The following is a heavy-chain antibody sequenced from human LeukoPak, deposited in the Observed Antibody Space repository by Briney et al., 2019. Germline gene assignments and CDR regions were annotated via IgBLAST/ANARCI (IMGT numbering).Heavy chain of an antibody. V-gene: IGHV3-33*01. Sequence: PGGSLRLSCAASGFTFSSYGIHWVRQAPGKGLEWVAVIWYDGSNEYYADSVKGRFTISRDNSKNTLYLQMDSLRADDTAVYYCARGRLSMVRAPFDYWGQGTLVTVSS. CDR3: ARGRLSMVRAPFDY. CDR1: GFTFSSYG. D-gene: IGHD3-10*01. CDR2: IWYDGSNE. J-gene: IGHJ4*02.